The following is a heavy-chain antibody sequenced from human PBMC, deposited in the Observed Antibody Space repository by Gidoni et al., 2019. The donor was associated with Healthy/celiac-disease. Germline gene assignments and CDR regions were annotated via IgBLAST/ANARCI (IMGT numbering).Heavy chain of an antibody. D-gene: IGHD3-16*02. J-gene: IGHJ3*02. Sequence: VRLLAAGGGLVQPGGSLRHSCDTSGLTVSNDVMSWVHRAPGKGVEGVSAIGGSGGSTYYADSVKGRFTISRDKSKNTLYLQMNSQRAEDTAVYYCAAYVWGSYRSDDAFDIWGQGTMVTVSS. CDR3: AAYVWGSYRSDDAFDI. V-gene: IGHV3-23*01. CDR1: GLTVSNDV. CDR2: IGGSGGST.